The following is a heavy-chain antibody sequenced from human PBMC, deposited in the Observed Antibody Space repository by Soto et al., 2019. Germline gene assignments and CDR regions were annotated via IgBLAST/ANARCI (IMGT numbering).Heavy chain of an antibody. CDR3: TTLRMTIFGVVLMDV. CDR2: IKSKTDGGTT. D-gene: IGHD3-3*01. CDR1: GFTFSNAW. Sequence: PGGSLRLSCAASGFTFSNAWMNWVRQAPGKGLEWVGRIKSKTDGGTTDYAAPVKGRFTISRDDSKNTLYLQMNSLKTEDTAVYYCTTLRMTIFGVVLMDVWGRGTTVTDSS. J-gene: IGHJ6*02. V-gene: IGHV3-15*07.